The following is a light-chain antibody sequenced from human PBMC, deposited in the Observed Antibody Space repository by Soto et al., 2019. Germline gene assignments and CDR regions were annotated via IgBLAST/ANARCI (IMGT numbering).Light chain of an antibody. CDR1: QSLLHSNGYNY. CDR3: MQALQTPLT. CDR2: LGS. Sequence: DIVMTQSPLSLPVTPGEPASISCRSSQSLLHSNGYNYLDWYLQKPGQSPQLLIYLGSNRASGVPDRFSGSGLGTDFTLKISRVEAQDVGVYYCMQALQTPLTFGQGTKVEIE. V-gene: IGKV2-28*01. J-gene: IGKJ1*01.